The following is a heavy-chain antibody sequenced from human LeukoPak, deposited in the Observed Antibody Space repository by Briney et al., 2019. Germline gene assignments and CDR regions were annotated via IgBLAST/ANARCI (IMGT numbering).Heavy chain of an antibody. CDR1: GFTFRNYA. D-gene: IGHD2-15*01. CDR3: EKEGFLGIF. CDR2: ISDSGNST. V-gene: IGHV3-23*01. J-gene: IGHJ4*02. Sequence: PGGSLRLSCAGSGFTFRNYAMSWVRQAPGKGLDGVSAISDSGNSTYCEDSVKGRLTISRDNSKSTLYLQMNSLRAEDTAVNFCEKEGFLGIFWGQESWSPSPQ.